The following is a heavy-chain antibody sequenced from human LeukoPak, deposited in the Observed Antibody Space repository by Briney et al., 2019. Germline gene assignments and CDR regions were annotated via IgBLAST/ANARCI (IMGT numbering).Heavy chain of an antibody. Sequence: SETLSLTCAVYGGSFSGYYWSWIRQPPGKGLKWIGYINYSGSTNYNPSLKSRVTISVDTSKNQFSLKLSSVTAADTAVYYCARGSDDYVWGSPFDYWGQGTLVTVSS. J-gene: IGHJ4*02. V-gene: IGHV4-59*01. CDR3: ARGSDDYVWGSPFDY. D-gene: IGHD3-16*01. CDR2: INYSGST. CDR1: GGSFSGYY.